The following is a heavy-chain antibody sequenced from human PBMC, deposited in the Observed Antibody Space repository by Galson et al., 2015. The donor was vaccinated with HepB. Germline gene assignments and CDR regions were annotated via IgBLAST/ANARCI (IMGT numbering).Heavy chain of an antibody. CDR3: ASRGYCSGGSCYRGYYYGMDV. J-gene: IGHJ6*02. D-gene: IGHD2-15*01. Sequence: SGGTFSSYAISWVRQAPGQGLEWMGGIIPIFGTANYAQKFQGRVTITADESTGTAYMELSSLRSEDTAVYYCASRGYCSGGSCYRGYYYGMDVWGQGTTVTVSS. CDR2: IIPIFGTA. V-gene: IGHV1-69*01. CDR1: GGTFSSYA.